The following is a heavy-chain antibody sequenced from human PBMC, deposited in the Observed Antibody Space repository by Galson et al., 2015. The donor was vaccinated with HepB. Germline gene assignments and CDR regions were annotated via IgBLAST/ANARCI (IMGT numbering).Heavy chain of an antibody. J-gene: IGHJ4*02. CDR1: GFTFSSYW. D-gene: IGHD3-10*01. CDR3: ARDGPIQGVIPFDY. V-gene: IGHV3-74*01. CDR2: INSDGSST. Sequence: SLRLSCAASGFTFSSYWMQWVRQAPGKGLVWVSHINSDGSSTSYADSVKGRFTISRDNAKNTVYLQMNSLRAEDTAVYYCARDGPIQGVIPFDYWGQGSLVTVSS.